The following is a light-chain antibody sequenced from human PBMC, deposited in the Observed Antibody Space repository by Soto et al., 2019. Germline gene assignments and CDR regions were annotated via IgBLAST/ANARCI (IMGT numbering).Light chain of an antibody. Sequence: QAVVTQPASVSGSPGQSITISCTGTSSDVGGYKFVSWYQQHPGKAPKLMIYEANNRPSGVSNRFSGSKSGNTASLTISGLQAEDEADYYCSSYTTSSTLEVFGTGTKLTVL. CDR2: EAN. CDR3: SSYTTSSTLEV. V-gene: IGLV2-14*01. J-gene: IGLJ1*01. CDR1: SSDVGGYKF.